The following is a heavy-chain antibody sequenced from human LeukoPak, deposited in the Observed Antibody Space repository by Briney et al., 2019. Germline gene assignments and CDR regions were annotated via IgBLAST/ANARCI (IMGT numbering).Heavy chain of an antibody. CDR2: INGESEK. V-gene: IGHV3-7*01. J-gene: IGHJ4*02. CDR3: ARDYLDSSGAHYDY. CDR1: GFTFSSYW. Sequence: GGSLRLSCAASGFTFSSYWMSWVRQAPGKGLECVANINGESEKRYVDSVKGRFTISRVNAKNSLYLQMNSLRVEDTAIYYCARDYLDSSGAHYDYWGQGTLVTVSS. D-gene: IGHD3-22*01.